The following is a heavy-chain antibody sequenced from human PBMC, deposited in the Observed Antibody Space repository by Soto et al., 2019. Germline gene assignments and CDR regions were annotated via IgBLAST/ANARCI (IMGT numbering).Heavy chain of an antibody. V-gene: IGHV1-46*01. D-gene: IGHD2-2*01. J-gene: IGHJ5*02. CDR1: GYTFTSYY. CDR2: INPSGGST. Sequence: ASVKVSCKASGYTFTSYYMHWVQQAPGQGLEWMGIINPSGGSTSYAQKFQGRVTMTRDTSTSTVYMELSSLRSEDTAVYYCARDKGWSPGDIVVVPAANNWFDPWGQGTLVTVSS. CDR3: ARDKGWSPGDIVVVPAANNWFDP.